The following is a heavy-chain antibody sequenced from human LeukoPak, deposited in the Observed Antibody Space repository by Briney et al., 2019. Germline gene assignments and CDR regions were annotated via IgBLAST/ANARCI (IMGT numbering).Heavy chain of an antibody. CDR3: VKGSSKTNLLVYFES. CDR1: GLTLSNHG. D-gene: IGHD2-8*01. V-gene: IGHV3-30*02. Sequence: GGSLRLSCTTSGLTLSNHGMHWVRQAPGRGLEWVAFTWYDGRNNLYADSVKDRFTISRENYKNMMYLEMDSLRVEDTAVYHCVKGSSKTNLLVYFESWGQGTVVTVSS. J-gene: IGHJ4*02. CDR2: TWYDGRNN.